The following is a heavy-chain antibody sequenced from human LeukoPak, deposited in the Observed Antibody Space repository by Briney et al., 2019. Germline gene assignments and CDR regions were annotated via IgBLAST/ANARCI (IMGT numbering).Heavy chain of an antibody. Sequence: SETLSLTCTVSGGSISSYYWSWIRQPPGKGLEWIGYIYYSGSTTYNPSLKSRVTISLDTSKNQFSLRLSSVTAADTAVYYCARSHGSYIDYWGQGTLVTVSS. CDR1: GGSISSYY. V-gene: IGHV4-59*01. J-gene: IGHJ4*02. CDR3: ARSHGSYIDY. CDR2: IYYSGST. D-gene: IGHD1-26*01.